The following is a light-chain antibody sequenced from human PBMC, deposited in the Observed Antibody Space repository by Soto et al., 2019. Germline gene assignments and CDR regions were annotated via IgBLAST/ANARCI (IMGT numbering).Light chain of an antibody. CDR1: SPNIGAGYD. J-gene: IGLJ2*01. V-gene: IGLV1-40*01. CDR2: GNS. Sequence: QSVLTQPPSVSGAPGQRVTISCTGTSPNIGAGYDVHWYQHLPGTAPKLLIYGNSDRPSGVPDRFSGSKSGTSASLAITGLQAEDEADYYCQSYDTSLSGSVFGRGTKVTVL. CDR3: QSYDTSLSGSV.